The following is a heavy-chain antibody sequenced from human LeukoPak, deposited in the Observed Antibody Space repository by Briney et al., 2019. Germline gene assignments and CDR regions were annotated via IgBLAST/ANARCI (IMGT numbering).Heavy chain of an antibody. CDR2: IYYSGST. D-gene: IGHD6-19*01. V-gene: IGHV4-59*01. J-gene: IGHJ6*02. CDR1: GGSISSYY. Sequence: PSETLSLTCTVSGGSISSYYWSWIRQPPWKGLEWIAYIYYSGSTNYNPSLKSRVTISVDTSKNQFSLKLSSVTAADTAVYYCARVKAVAGNFRYHYGMYVWGQGTTVTVSS. CDR3: ARVKAVAGNFRYHYGMYV.